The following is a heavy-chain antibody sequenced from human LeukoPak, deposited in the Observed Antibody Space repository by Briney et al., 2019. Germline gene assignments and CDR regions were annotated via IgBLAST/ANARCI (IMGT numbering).Heavy chain of an antibody. Sequence: TPSETLSLTCTVSGGSISSGGYYWSWIRQHPGKGLEWIGYIYYSGSTYYNPSLKSRVAISVDTSKNQFSLKLSSVTAADTAVYYCARSHRDGYNYFDYWGQGTLVTVSS. J-gene: IGHJ4*02. CDR3: ARSHRDGYNYFDY. V-gene: IGHV4-31*03. CDR1: GGSISSGGYY. D-gene: IGHD5-24*01. CDR2: IYYSGST.